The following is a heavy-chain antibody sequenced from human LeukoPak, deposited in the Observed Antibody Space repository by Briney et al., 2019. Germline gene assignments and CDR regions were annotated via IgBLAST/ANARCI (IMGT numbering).Heavy chain of an antibody. V-gene: IGHV3-43*01. CDR2: ISLDGVNT. Sequence: GGSLRLSCAASGFTFDYYTMYWVRQGPEKGLEWVSLISLDGVNTFYADSVKGRFTISRDNNKNSLYLQMNGLRTDDTGLYYCVKGRRRGYAYGTLESWGQGTLVTVSS. CDR1: GFTFDYYT. CDR3: VKGRRRGYAYGTLES. J-gene: IGHJ4*02. D-gene: IGHD5-18*01.